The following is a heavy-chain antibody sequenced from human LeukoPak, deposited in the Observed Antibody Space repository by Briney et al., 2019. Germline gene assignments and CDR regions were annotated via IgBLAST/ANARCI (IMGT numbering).Heavy chain of an antibody. V-gene: IGHV1-69*05. D-gene: IGHD6-19*01. CDR1: GGTFSSYA. CDR2: IIPIFGTA. Sequence: SVKVSCKASGGTFSSYAISWVRQAPGQGLEWMGRIIPIFGTANCAQKFQGRVTITTDESTSTAYMELSSLRSEDTAVYYCARIPIAVAGRWYYFDYWGQGTLVSVSS. CDR3: ARIPIAVAGRWYYFDY. J-gene: IGHJ4*02.